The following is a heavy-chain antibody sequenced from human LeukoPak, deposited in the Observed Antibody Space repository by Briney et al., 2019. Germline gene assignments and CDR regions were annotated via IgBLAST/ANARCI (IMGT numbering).Heavy chain of an antibody. CDR3: ASREYKYQLLLPDAFDI. J-gene: IGHJ3*02. CDR2: IYYSGST. CDR1: GGSISSSSYY. D-gene: IGHD2-2*01. V-gene: IGHV4-39*01. Sequence: SETLSLTCTVSGGSISSSSYYWGWIRQPPGKGLEWIGSIYYSGSTYYNPSLKSRVTISVDTSNNQFSLKLSSVTAADTAVYYCASREYKYQLLLPDAFDIWGQGTMVTVSS.